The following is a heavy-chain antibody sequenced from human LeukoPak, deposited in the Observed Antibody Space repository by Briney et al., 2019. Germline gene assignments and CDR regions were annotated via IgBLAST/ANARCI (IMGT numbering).Heavy chain of an antibody. V-gene: IGHV3-21*01. D-gene: IGHD6-19*01. CDR1: GFTFSSYS. CDR2: ISSSSSYI. Sequence: PGGSLRLSCAASGFTFSSYSMNWVRQAPGKGLEWVSSISSSSSYIYYADSVKGRFTISRDKAKNSLYLQMNRLRAEATAVYYCAGSYSSGSLDYWGQGTLVTVSS. CDR3: AGSYSSGSLDY. J-gene: IGHJ4*02.